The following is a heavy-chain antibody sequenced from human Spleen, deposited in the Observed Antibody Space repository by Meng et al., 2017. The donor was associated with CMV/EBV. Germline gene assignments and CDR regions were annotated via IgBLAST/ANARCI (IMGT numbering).Heavy chain of an antibody. CDR1: GGSIGSSNW. CDR3: ARVGYYDSSGLDY. Sequence: VAGGSIGSSNWWSWVRQPQGKGLGWIGEIYHSGSTNYNPSLKSRVTISVDKSKNQFSLKLSSVTAADTAVYYCARVGYYDSSGLDYWGQGTLVTVSS. V-gene: IGHV4-4*02. CDR2: IYHSGST. D-gene: IGHD3-22*01. J-gene: IGHJ4*02.